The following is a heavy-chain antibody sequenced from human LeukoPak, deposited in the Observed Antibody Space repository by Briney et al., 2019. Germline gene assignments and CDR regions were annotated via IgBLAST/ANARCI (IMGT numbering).Heavy chain of an antibody. CDR2: IRSKANSYAT. Sequence: PGGSLRLXCAASGFTFSGSAMHWVRQASGKGLEWVGRIRSKANSYATAYAASVKGRFTISRDDSKNTAYLQMNSLKTEDTAVYYCLSVLATIDYWGQGTLVTVSS. V-gene: IGHV3-73*01. CDR1: GFTFSGSA. D-gene: IGHD5-12*01. J-gene: IGHJ4*02. CDR3: LSVLATIDY.